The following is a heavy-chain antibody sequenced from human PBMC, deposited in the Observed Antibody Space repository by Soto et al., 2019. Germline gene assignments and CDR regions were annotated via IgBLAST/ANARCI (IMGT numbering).Heavy chain of an antibody. CDR3: ARWGTTGGLDV. J-gene: IGHJ4*02. CDR1: GFTFRSYV. Sequence: QVQLVESGGGVVQPGTSLRLSCVGSGFTFRSYVIHWVRQAPGKGLEWVALTSYDGSNNFYGDSVKGRFTISRHNSRNTVELQMDSLTCEHTALYYCARWGTTGGLDVWGQGTLVYVSS. CDR2: TSYDGSNN. D-gene: IGHD3-16*01. V-gene: IGHV3-33*05.